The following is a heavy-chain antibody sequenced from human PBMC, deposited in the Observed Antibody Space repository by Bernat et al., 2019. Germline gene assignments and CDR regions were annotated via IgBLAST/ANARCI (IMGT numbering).Heavy chain of an antibody. CDR3: AKGPSVVVWRYYFDY. CDR1: GFTFSSYS. D-gene: IGHD2-2*01. V-gene: IGHV3-21*05. CDR2: ISSSSSYI. Sequence: EVQLVESGGGLVKPGGSLRLSCAASGFTFSSYSMNWVRQAPGKGLEWVSYISSSSSYIYSADSVKGRFTISRDTAKTSLYLQMNSLRAEATAVYYCAKGPSVVVWRYYFDYWGQGTLVTVSS. J-gene: IGHJ4*02.